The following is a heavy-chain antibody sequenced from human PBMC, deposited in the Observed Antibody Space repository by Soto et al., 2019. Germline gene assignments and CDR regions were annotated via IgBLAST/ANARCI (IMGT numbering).Heavy chain of an antibody. D-gene: IGHD3-10*01. Sequence: GGSLRLSCAASGFTFSSYDMHWVRQATGKGLEWVSAIGTAGDTYYPGSVKGRFTISRENAKNSLYLQMNSLRAGDTAVYYCARGRGGSSVRGVITPLFDYWGQGTLVTVSS. CDR2: IGTAGDT. CDR3: ARGRGGSSVRGVITPLFDY. V-gene: IGHV3-13*01. J-gene: IGHJ4*02. CDR1: GFTFSSYD.